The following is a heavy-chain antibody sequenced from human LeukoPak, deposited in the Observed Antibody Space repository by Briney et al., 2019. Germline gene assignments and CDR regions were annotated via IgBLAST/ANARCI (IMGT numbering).Heavy chain of an antibody. J-gene: IGHJ3*02. CDR1: GGSISNYY. V-gene: IGHV4-59*01. CDR3: ASDHVVAHGAFDI. D-gene: IGHD2-15*01. Sequence: PSETLSLTCTVSGGSISNYYWGWIRQPPGKGLEWIGYIYYRGTTNYSPSLKSRVTISVDTSKNQFSLKLSSVTAADTAVYYCASDHVVAHGAFDIWGQGTMVTVSS. CDR2: IYYRGTT.